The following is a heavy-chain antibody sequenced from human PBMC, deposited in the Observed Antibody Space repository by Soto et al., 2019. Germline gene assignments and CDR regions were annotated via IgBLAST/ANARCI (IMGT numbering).Heavy chain of an antibody. CDR3: AKDGGKDCYSGNWFDP. CDR1: GGTFSNYA. D-gene: IGHD2-15*01. CDR2: IIPIFGSA. V-gene: IGHV1-69*15. Sequence: QVQLVQSGAEVKKPGSSVKVSCKASGGTFSNYAITWVRQAPGQGLEWLGRIIPIFGSANFAQKFQGRVTLTAHESTATAYMELSNLRSDETAVYYCAKDGGKDCYSGNWFDPWGQGTLVTVSS. J-gene: IGHJ5*02.